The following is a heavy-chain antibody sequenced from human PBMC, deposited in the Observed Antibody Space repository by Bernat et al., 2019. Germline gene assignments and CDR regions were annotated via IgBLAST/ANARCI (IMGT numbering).Heavy chain of an antibody. CDR3: ARYNWLDS. J-gene: IGHJ5*02. CDR1: GFTFSSFS. Sequence: EVQLVESGGGLVKPGGSLRLSCVASGFTFSSFSMNWVRQAPGKGLDWVSSISGSTSYIYYADSVKGRFTISRDNAKNTLYLQMNSLRAEDTAVYYCARYNWLDSRGQGTLVNVSP. V-gene: IGHV3-21*06. CDR2: ISGSTSYI.